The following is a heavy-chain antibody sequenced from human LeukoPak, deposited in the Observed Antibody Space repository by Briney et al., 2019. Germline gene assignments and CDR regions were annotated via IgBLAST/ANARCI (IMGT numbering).Heavy chain of an antibody. J-gene: IGHJ6*02. V-gene: IGHV4-34*01. Sequence: SETLSLTCAVYGGSFSGYYWSWIHQPPGKGLEWIGEINHSGSTNYNPSLKSRVTISVDTSKNQFSLKLSSVTAADTAVYYCARGPVRGGGYYNGMDVWGQGTTVTVSS. CDR2: INHSGST. CDR3: ARGPVRGGGYYNGMDV. CDR1: GGSFSGYY. D-gene: IGHD3-10*02.